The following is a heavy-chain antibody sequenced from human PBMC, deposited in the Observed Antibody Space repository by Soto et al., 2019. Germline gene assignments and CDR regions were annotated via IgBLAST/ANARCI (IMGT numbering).Heavy chain of an antibody. CDR1: GFTFSSYA. CDR2: ISYDGSNK. J-gene: IGHJ6*02. V-gene: IGHV3-30-3*01. Sequence: GGSLRLSCAASGFTFSSYAMHWVRQAPGKWLEWVAVISYDGSNKYYADSVKGRFTISRDNSKNTLYLQMNSLRAEDTAVYYCARVLERTPRYSSGWYGAYYGMDVWGQGTTVTV. CDR3: ARVLERTPRYSSGWYGAYYGMDV. D-gene: IGHD6-19*01.